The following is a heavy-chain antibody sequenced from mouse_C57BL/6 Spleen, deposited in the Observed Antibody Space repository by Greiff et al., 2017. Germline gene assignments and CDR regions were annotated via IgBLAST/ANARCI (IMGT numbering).Heavy chain of an antibody. Sequence: QVQLKQPGAELVKPGASVKLSCKASGYTFTSYWMQWVKQRPGQGLEWIGEIDPSDSYTNYNQKFKGKATLTVDTSSSPAYMQLSSLTSEDSAVYYCARSRGGYAMDYWGQGTSVTVSS. CDR2: IDPSDSYT. J-gene: IGHJ4*01. V-gene: IGHV1-50*01. CDR3: ARSRGGYAMDY. D-gene: IGHD3-1*01. CDR1: GYTFTSYW.